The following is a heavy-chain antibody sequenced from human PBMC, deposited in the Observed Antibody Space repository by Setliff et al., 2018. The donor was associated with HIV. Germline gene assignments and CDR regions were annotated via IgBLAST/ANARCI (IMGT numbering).Heavy chain of an antibody. CDR2: IYPGNT. V-gene: IGHV4-39*01. CDR3: VRVGGGSWLGIHYYYYMDV. J-gene: IGHJ6*03. D-gene: IGHD2-15*01. Sequence: SETLSLTCSVSGGSISSRSPYYWGWIRQPPGKGLEWIGSIYPGNTYYNPSLKSRVTISLDTSNNQFFLKLTSLTGADTAVYYCVRVGGGSWLGIHYYYYMDVWGKGITVTVSS. CDR1: GGSISSRSPYY.